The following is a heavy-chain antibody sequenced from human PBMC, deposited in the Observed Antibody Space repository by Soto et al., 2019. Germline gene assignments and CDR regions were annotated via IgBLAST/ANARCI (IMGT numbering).Heavy chain of an antibody. CDR3: ARGERFLEWLDSPPTYGMDV. Sequence: EVQLVESGGGLVQPGRSLRLSCAASGFGFDGYAMHWVRQDPGKGLEWVSGISWNSGTIGYADSVKGRFTISRDNAKNSLYLQMNSLRLEDTAMYYCARGERFLEWLDSPPTYGMDVWGQGTTVTVSS. D-gene: IGHD3-3*01. CDR1: GFGFDGYA. CDR2: ISWNSGTI. V-gene: IGHV3-9*01. J-gene: IGHJ6*02.